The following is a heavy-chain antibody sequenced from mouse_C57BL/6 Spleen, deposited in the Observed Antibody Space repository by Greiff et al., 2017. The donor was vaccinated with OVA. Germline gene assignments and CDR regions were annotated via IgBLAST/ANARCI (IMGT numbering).Heavy chain of an antibody. Sequence: QVQLQQPGAELVRPGSSVKLSCKASGYTFTSYWMDRVKQRPGQGLEWIGNIYPSDSETHYNQKFKDKATLTVDKSSSTAYMQLSSLTSEDSAVYYCARLDGNYVAYWGQGTLVTVSA. J-gene: IGHJ3*01. CDR1: GYTFTSYW. D-gene: IGHD2-1*01. V-gene: IGHV1-61*01. CDR2: IYPSDSET. CDR3: ARLDGNYVAY.